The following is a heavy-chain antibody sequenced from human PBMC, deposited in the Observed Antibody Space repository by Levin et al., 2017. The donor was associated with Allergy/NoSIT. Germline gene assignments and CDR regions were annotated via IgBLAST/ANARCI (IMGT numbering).Heavy chain of an antibody. V-gene: IGHV3-48*02. CDR2: FEPRSNTI. Sequence: GGSLRLSCAASGYTLSNFGMNWVRQAPGKGLQWVSYFEPRSNTIYYAESVKGRFTISTDNAKNSLYLQMNSLRDEDTAVYYCARDRARRYCDYWGQGALVTVSS. CDR3: ARDRARRYCDY. CDR1: GYTLSNFG. J-gene: IGHJ4*02.